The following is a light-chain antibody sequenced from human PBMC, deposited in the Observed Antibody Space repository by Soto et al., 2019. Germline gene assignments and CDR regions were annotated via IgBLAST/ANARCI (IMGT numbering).Light chain of an antibody. J-gene: IGKJ5*01. Sequence: EIVMPQSPATLSVSPGDRATLSCRAGQGVTTNFAWYQQKSGQSPRLLIYDVSIRAAGVPARFSGTGSETDFTLTISGLQSEDSAVYFCQQYNNWPFSFGQGTRLEIK. CDR2: DVS. CDR3: QQYNNWPFS. CDR1: QGVTTN. V-gene: IGKV3-15*01.